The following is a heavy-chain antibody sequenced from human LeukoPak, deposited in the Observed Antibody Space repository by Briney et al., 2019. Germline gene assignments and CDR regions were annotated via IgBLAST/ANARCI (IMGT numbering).Heavy chain of an antibody. CDR3: TREVERGGSYWGGDS. CDR2: ITSKAYGGTI. V-gene: IGHV3-49*04. Sequence: GRSLRLSCTTSGFNFEDYAMNWVRQAPGKGLEWVGLITSKAYGGTIEFAASVKGRFSISRDESKPIAYLQMNSLKIEDTGVYYCTREVERGGSYWGGDSWGQGTQVTVSA. J-gene: IGHJ4*02. CDR1: GFNFEDYA. D-gene: IGHD1-26*01.